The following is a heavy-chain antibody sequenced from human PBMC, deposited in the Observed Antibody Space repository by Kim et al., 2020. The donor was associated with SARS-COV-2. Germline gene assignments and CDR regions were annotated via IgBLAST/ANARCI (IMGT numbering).Heavy chain of an antibody. CDR3: ARQRPMYSNPTPFDY. J-gene: IGHJ4*02. Sequence: PSLKSRVTIAVDTSKNQFSLKLSSVTAADTAVYYCARQRPMYSNPTPFDYWGQGTLVTVSS. V-gene: IGHV4-59*08. D-gene: IGHD4-4*01.